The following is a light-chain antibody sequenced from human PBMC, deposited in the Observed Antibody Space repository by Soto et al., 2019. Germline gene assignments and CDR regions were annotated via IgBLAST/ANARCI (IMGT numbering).Light chain of an antibody. CDR2: GAS. J-gene: IGKJ2*02. CDR3: QQYNNWPRT. CDR1: QSVSSN. V-gene: IGKV3-15*01. Sequence: EIVMTQSPATLSVSPGERATLSCRASQSVSSNLAWYQQKPGQAPRLLIYGASTRATGIPGRFSGSGSGTEFTFTISSLQSEDFAVYYCQQYNNWPRTFGQWTKLEIK.